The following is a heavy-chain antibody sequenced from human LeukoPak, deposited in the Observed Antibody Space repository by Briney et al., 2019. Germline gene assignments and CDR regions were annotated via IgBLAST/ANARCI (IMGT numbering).Heavy chain of an antibody. V-gene: IGHV1-2*02. CDR2: INPNSGGT. CDR3: ARVVPAAIIPLGFDY. Sequence: GASVKVSCKASGYTFTSYYMHWVRQAPGQGLEWMGWINPNSGGTNYAQKFQGRVTMTRDTSISTAYMELSRLRSDDTAVYYCARVVPAAIIPLGFDYWGQGTLVTVSS. D-gene: IGHD2-2*02. J-gene: IGHJ4*02. CDR1: GYTFTSYY.